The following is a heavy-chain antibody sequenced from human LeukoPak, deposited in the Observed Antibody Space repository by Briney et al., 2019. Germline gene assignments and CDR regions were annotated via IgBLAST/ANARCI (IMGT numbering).Heavy chain of an antibody. CDR1: GFSISSGFY. Sequence: SETLSLTCTVSGFSISSGFYWGWIRQPPGQGLEWIGTIHGGGSTNYNPSLKSRVTISVDTSKNQFSLNLSSVTVADTAIYYCARVYIYGRSYFDYWGQGTLVTVSS. V-gene: IGHV4-38-2*02. J-gene: IGHJ4*02. D-gene: IGHD4-17*01. CDR2: IHGGGST. CDR3: ARVYIYGRSYFDY.